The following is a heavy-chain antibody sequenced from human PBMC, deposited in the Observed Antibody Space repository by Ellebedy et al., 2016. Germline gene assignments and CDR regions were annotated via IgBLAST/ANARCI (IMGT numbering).Heavy chain of an antibody. Sequence: SETLSLXXTVSGGSISSSNWWSWVRQPPGKGLEWIGEIYHSGSTNYNPSLKSRVTISVDKSKNQFSLKLSSVTAADMAVYYCARGITIFGVAGTYYYGMDVWGQGTTVTVSS. CDR3: ARGITIFGVAGTYYYGMDV. J-gene: IGHJ6*02. V-gene: IGHV4-4*02. CDR2: IYHSGST. D-gene: IGHD3-3*01. CDR1: GGSISSSNW.